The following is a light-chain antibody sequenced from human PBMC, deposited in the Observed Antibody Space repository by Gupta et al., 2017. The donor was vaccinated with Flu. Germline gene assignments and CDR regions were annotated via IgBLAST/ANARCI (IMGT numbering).Light chain of an antibody. CDR2: AAS. J-gene: IGKJ4*01. V-gene: IGKV1-39*01. CDR1: QSISSY. Sequence: GDTVTLTCRASQSISSYLNWYQQKPGQAPKLLIYAASSLQSGVPSRFSGSGSGTDFTLTISSLQPEDFATYYCQQSYSTLTFGGGTKVEI. CDR3: QQSYSTLT.